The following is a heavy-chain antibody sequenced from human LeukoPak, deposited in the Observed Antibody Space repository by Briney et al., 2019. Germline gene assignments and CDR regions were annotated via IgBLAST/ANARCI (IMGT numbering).Heavy chain of an antibody. CDR1: GYTFTSYY. Sequence: ASVTVSCKASGYTFTSYYMHWVRQAPGQGLEWMGIINPSGGSTSYAQKFQGRVTMTTDTSTSTAYMELRSLRSDDTAVCYCARDPNGDPPYYYCMDVWGQGTTVTVSS. CDR3: ARDPNGDPPYYYCMDV. V-gene: IGHV1-46*01. D-gene: IGHD4-17*01. J-gene: IGHJ6*02. CDR2: INPSGGST.